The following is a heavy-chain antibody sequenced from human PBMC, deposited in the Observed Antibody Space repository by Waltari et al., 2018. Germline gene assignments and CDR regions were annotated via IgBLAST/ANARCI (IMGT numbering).Heavy chain of an antibody. CDR1: GDTSNNYV. V-gene: IGHV1-69*05. CDR3: ACPMVGVTAPFDF. Sequence: QVQLVQSGAEVKKPGSSVKVSCTASGDTSNNYVISWVRQAPGQGLEWMAFGMTRFAQKFQDRLTITTDGSSSTTYMELRSLRSDDTATYFCACPMVGVTAPFDFWGQGSLVIVSS. J-gene: IGHJ4*02. CDR2: FGMT. D-gene: IGHD1-26*01.